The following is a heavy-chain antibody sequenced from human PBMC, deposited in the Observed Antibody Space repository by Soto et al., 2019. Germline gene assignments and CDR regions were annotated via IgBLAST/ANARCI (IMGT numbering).Heavy chain of an antibody. D-gene: IGHD3-22*01. J-gene: IGHJ4*02. CDR2: IKQDGSEK. CDR1: GFMFGNYW. V-gene: IGHV3-7*01. Sequence: EVQLVESGGGLVQPGGSLRLSCAPSGFMFGNYWMSWVRQAPGKGLEWVANIKQDGSEKYYVDSVKGRFTISRDNAKNSLYLQMTSLRADDTAVYYCARDSPFDASRGYLEYWGQGTLVTVSS. CDR3: ARDSPFDASRGYLEY.